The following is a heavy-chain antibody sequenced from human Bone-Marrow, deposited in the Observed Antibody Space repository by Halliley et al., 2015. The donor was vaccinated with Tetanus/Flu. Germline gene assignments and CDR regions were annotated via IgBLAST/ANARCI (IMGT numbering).Heavy chain of an antibody. D-gene: IGHD5-18*01. J-gene: IGHJ6*02. CDR1: GFTFSSYG. CDR2: IGYDGSKK. Sequence: CAASGFTFSSYGMHWVRQAPGKGLEWVAAIGYDGSKKNYVDSVKGRFTMSRDNSKNTLDLQMNSLRVEDTAVYYCAKSLRLWSFHYYQGMDVWGQGTTVTVSS. V-gene: IGHV3-30*18. CDR3: AKSLRLWSFHYYQGMDV.